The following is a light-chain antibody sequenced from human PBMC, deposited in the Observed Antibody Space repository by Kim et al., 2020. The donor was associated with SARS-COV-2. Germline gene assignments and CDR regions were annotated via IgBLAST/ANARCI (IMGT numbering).Light chain of an antibody. Sequence: SYELTQPPSVSVSPGQTASITCSGDRLGNKYVCWYQKKPGQSPVVGMYQDERRPSGIPERFSGSNSGNTATLTISGTQAMDEADYYCQVWESNTTVFGGG. V-gene: IGLV3-1*01. CDR3: QVWESNTTV. J-gene: IGLJ2*01. CDR1: RLGNKY. CDR2: QDE.